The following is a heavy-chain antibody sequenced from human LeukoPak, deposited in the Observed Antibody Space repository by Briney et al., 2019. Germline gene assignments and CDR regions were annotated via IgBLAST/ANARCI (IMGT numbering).Heavy chain of an antibody. CDR2: DHDGST. D-gene: IGHD2-21*02. J-gene: IGHJ3*02. V-gene: IGHV3-23*01. Sequence: SGGSLRLSCAASGFTFSSYAMSWVRQAPGKGLEWVSTDHDGSTYYADSVKGRFTISRDNFRNTLYLQMNSLRAEDTAVYYCAKWGDSVHFYSGAFDIWGQGTMVTVSS. CDR1: GFTFSSYA. CDR3: AKWGDSVHFYSGAFDI.